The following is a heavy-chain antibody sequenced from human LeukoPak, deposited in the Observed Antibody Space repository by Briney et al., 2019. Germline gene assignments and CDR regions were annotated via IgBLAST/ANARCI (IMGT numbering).Heavy chain of an antibody. CDR3: ARQGDILTGYYQSDY. Sequence: GESLKICCKGSGYSFTSYWLGWVRQMPGKGLEWMRIIYPGDYDTRYTPSFQGQVTISADKSISTAYLQCSSLKASDTAMYYCARQGDILTGYYQSDYWGQGTLVTVSS. J-gene: IGHJ4*02. D-gene: IGHD3-9*01. V-gene: IGHV5-51*01. CDR1: GYSFTSYW. CDR2: IYPGDYDT.